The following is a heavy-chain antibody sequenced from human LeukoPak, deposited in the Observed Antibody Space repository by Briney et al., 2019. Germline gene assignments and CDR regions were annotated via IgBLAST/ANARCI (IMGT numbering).Heavy chain of an antibody. J-gene: IGHJ4*02. CDR1: GYTFTSYD. CDR2: MNPNSGNT. V-gene: IGHV1-8*01. CDR3: ARSHSGSPSKVDY. Sequence: GASVKVSCKASGYTFTSYDINWVRQATGQGLEWMGWMNPNSGNTGYAQKFQGRVTMTTDTSTSTAYMELRSLRSDDTAVYYCARSHSGSPSKVDYWGQGTLVTVSS. D-gene: IGHD3-10*01.